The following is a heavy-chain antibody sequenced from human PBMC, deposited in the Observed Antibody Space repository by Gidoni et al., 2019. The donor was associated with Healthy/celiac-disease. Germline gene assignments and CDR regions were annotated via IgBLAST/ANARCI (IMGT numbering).Heavy chain of an antibody. CDR3: ARGFVSGDRTVVVPEKARLSTPYGMDV. D-gene: IGHD2-2*01. V-gene: IGHV4-4*02. CDR1: GGSIRVSNW. CDR2: IYNSVST. Sequence: QVQLQESVPGLVKPSVTLSLTFAVSGGSIRVSNWLSLVRQPPRKGLEWIGEIYNSVSTNYNPYLKSRVTISVDKSKIQFALKLSYVTAVDTAGYYCARGFVSGDRTVVVPEKARLSTPYGMDVWGQGTTVTVSS. J-gene: IGHJ6*02.